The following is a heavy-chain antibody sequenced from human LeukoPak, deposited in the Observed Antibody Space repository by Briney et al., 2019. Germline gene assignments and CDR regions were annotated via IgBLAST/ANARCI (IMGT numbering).Heavy chain of an antibody. V-gene: IGHV3-7*03. CDR2: IKPDGSEE. CDR3: ATFPTTKIDY. Sequence: PGGSLRLSCAVSGFTFRESWMSWLRQAPGKGLEWVANIKPDGSEEYYVDSVKGRFSISRDNAQNTLYLQMNSLRVEDTAMYYCATFPTTKIDYWGQGTLVTVSS. J-gene: IGHJ4*02. D-gene: IGHD1-26*01. CDR1: GFTFRESW.